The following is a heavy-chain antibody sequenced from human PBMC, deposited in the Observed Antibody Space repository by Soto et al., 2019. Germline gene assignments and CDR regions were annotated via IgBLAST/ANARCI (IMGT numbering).Heavy chain of an antibody. Sequence: QPGGSLRLSCAASGFTFTSYWMHWVRQAPGKGLVWVSRINSDGSTTTYADSVKGRFTISRDNAKNTLFLQMNSLRAEDTAVYYCAREAPYYDILTDYYISYFDYWGQGTLVTVSS. CDR2: INSDGSTT. CDR1: GFTFTSYW. D-gene: IGHD3-9*01. J-gene: IGHJ4*02. V-gene: IGHV3-74*01. CDR3: AREAPYYDILTDYYISYFDY.